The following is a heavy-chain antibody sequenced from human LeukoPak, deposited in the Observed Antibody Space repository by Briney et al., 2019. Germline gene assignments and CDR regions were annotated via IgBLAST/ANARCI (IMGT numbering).Heavy chain of an antibody. CDR3: AIRDGHTDH. D-gene: IGHD5-24*01. Sequence: AAAKVSCKASGYTFSNYAMHGVRRAPGQKPEWLGWINAANGYAKYSRELQGRVIITRDTSASTAYMKLSSLRSEDMAIYYCAIRDGHTDHWGQGTLVTVSS. CDR2: INAANGYA. V-gene: IGHV1-3*03. J-gene: IGHJ4*02. CDR1: GYTFSNYA.